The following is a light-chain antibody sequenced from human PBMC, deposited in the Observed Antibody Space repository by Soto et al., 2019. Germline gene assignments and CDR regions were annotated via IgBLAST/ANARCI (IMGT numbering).Light chain of an antibody. CDR2: EVT. J-gene: IGLJ1*01. V-gene: IGLV2-14*01. CDR3: SSYTSSSTYV. CDR1: SSDIGGYNY. Sequence: QSALTQSASVSGSPGQSITISCTGTSSDIGGYNYVSWYQQYPGKAPKLTIYEVTNRPPGVSNRFSGSKSGNTASLTISGLQAEDEADYYCSSYTSSSTYVFGTGTKVTVL.